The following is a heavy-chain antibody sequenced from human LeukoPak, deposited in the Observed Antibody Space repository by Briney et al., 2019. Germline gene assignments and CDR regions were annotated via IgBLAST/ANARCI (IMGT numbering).Heavy chain of an antibody. V-gene: IGHV4-39*01. J-gene: IGHJ3*02. D-gene: IGHD2-2*01. CDR1: GGSISSSSYY. Sequence: PSETLSLTCTVSGGSISSSSYYWGWIRQPRGKGLEWIGSIYYSGSTYYNPSLKSRVTISVDTSKNQFSLKLSSVTAADTAVYYCARLPRAVVVPAHDAFDIWGQGTMVTVSS. CDR3: ARLPRAVVVPAHDAFDI. CDR2: IYYSGST.